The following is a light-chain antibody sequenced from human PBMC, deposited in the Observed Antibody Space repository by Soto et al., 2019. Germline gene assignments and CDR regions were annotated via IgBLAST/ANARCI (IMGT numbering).Light chain of an antibody. CDR2: DVS. V-gene: IGLV2-14*01. CDR3: SSYTSSSTSVV. CDR1: SSDVGGYNY. Sequence: QSALTQSASVSGSPGQSITISCTGTSSDVGGYNYVSWYQQHPGKAPKLMIYDVSNRPSGVSNRFSGSKSGNTASLTISGLQAEDEADYYCSSYTSSSTSVVFGGGTQLTVL. J-gene: IGLJ2*01.